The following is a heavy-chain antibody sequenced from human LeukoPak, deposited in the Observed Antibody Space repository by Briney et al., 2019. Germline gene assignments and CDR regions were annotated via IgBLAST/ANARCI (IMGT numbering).Heavy chain of an antibody. D-gene: IGHD6-19*01. V-gene: IGHV3-23*01. CDR1: GFAFSSFA. Sequence: SGGSLRLSCAAPGFAFSSFAMGWVRQSPGKGLEWLSTINGGGNTTFYSDSVKGRFTISRDNSKNTLYLHMDSLRPDDTAIYYCTKELHVAVAVADYYYFYMDVWGRGTAVTVSS. J-gene: IGHJ6*03. CDR2: INGGGNTT. CDR3: TKELHVAVAVADYYYFYMDV.